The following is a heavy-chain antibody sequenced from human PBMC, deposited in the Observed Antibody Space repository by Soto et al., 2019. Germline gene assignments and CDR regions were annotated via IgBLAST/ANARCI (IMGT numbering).Heavy chain of an antibody. J-gene: IGHJ6*02. D-gene: IGHD5-12*01. Sequence: GASVKVSCKGLGYTFTGYYIHWIRQAPGQGLEWLAWINANSGGASHAQKFQGRLTMTRDTSISTVYMELGRLTSDDTAVYYCAREKIVAGFYYGLDVWGQGTTVTVSS. V-gene: IGHV1-2*02. CDR1: GYTFTGYY. CDR2: INANSGGA. CDR3: AREKIVAGFYYGLDV.